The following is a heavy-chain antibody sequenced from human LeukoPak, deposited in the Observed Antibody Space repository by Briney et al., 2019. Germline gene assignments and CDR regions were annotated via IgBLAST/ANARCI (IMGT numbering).Heavy chain of an antibody. V-gene: IGHV4-59*01. J-gene: IGHJ4*02. D-gene: IGHD6-13*01. CDR3: ARFRGGQQPFGY. CDR1: GGSISSYY. CDR2: IYYSGST. Sequence: SETLSLTCTVSGGSISSYYWSWIRQPPGKGLEWIGYIYYSGSTNYNPSLKSRVTISVDTSKNQFSLKLSSVTAADTAVYYCARFRGGQQPFGYWGQGTLVTVSS.